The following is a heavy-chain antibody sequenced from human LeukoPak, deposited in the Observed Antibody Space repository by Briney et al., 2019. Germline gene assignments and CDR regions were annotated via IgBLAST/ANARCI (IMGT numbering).Heavy chain of an antibody. V-gene: IGHV3-23*01. J-gene: IGHJ4*02. Sequence: GGSLRLFCAASGFTFTTYAMSWVRQAPGKGLEWVSSIANDGGSTYYADSVKGRFTISRGNSRNTVYLQKNSLRAEDMAVYYCAKSHSVEQRGYFDYWGQGTLVPVSS. CDR2: IANDGGST. CDR3: AKSHSVEQRGYFDY. CDR1: GFTFTTYA. D-gene: IGHD1/OR15-1a*01.